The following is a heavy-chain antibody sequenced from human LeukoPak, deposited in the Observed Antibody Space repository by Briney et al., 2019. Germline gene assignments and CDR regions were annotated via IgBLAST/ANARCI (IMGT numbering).Heavy chain of an antibody. CDR3: VRDSDSFGFDH. CDR1: GFSVSSNF. D-gene: IGHD3-10*01. CDR2: IYSIGST. Sequence: SGGSLRLSCATSGFSVSSNFMSWVRQAPGKGLEWVSVIYSIGSTYYTDPVKGRFTISRDNSKSTVYLQMDSLRAEDTAVYYCVRDSDSFGFDHWGQGTLVTVSS. J-gene: IGHJ4*02. V-gene: IGHV3-53*01.